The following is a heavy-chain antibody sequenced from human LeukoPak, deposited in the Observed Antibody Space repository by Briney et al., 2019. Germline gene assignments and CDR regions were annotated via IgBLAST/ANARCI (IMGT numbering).Heavy chain of an antibody. CDR3: ARTSIAAAGTTFDY. J-gene: IGHJ4*02. D-gene: IGHD6-13*01. CDR1: GFTFSDYY. CDR2: ISSSGSTI. V-gene: IGHV3-11*01. Sequence: GGSLRLSCAAAGFTFSDYYMSWIHQAPGKGLEWVSYISSSGSTIYYADSVKGRFTTSRDNAKNSLHLQMNSLRAEDTAVYYCARTSIAAAGTTFDYWGQGTLVTVSS.